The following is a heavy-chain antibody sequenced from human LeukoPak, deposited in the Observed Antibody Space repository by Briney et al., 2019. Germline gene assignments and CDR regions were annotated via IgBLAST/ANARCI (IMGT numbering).Heavy chain of an antibody. D-gene: IGHD3-3*01. J-gene: IGHJ5*02. V-gene: IGHV1-46*01. Sequence: GGSVKVSCKAGGHTFSSNYIHWVRQGPGQGLDWMGMFNPGDDTTTYAQKFRGRVTMTRDTSKTTFYLQLSGLRSEDTAVYYCASCDFLSGYCSSWGQGSLVTVSS. CDR3: ASCDFLSGYCSS. CDR2: FNPGDDTT. CDR1: GHTFSSNY.